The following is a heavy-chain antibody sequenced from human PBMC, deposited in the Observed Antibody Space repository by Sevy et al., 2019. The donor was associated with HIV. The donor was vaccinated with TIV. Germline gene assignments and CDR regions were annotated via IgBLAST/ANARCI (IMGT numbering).Heavy chain of an antibody. D-gene: IGHD4-17*01. CDR3: AATTVTTSPAFHI. CDR2: ISSSSSYI. V-gene: IGHV3-21*01. Sequence: GGSLRLSCAASGFTFSSYSMNWVRQAPGKGLEWVSSISSSSSYIYYADSVKGRFTISRDNAKNSLYLQMNSLRAEDTAVYYCAATTVTTSPAFHIWGQGTMVTVSS. J-gene: IGHJ3*02. CDR1: GFTFSSYS.